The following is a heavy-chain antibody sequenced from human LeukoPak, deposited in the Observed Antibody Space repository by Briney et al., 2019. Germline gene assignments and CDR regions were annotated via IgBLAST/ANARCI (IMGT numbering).Heavy chain of an antibody. CDR2: INPNSGGT. V-gene: IGHV1-2*02. Sequence: ASVKVSCKAFGYTFTGYYMHWVRQAPGQGLEWMGWINPNSGGTNYAQKFQGRVTMSRDTSISTAYMELSRLRSDDTAVYYCARDLGAVAGDWFDPWGQGTLVTVSS. J-gene: IGHJ5*02. CDR1: GYTFTGYY. CDR3: ARDLGAVAGDWFDP. D-gene: IGHD6-19*01.